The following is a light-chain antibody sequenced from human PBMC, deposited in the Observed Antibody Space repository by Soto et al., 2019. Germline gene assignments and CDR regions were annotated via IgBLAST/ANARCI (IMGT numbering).Light chain of an antibody. CDR1: TSDIGGYNY. J-gene: IGLJ2*01. CDR3: SSYGASSTL. V-gene: IGLV2-14*03. Sequence: QSALTQPASVSGSPGQSITISCTGSTSDIGGYNYVSWYQHHPGKAPKLLIYDVSYRPSGISDRFSGSKSGNTASLTISGLQPEDDADYYCSSYGASSTLFGGGTKLTVL. CDR2: DVS.